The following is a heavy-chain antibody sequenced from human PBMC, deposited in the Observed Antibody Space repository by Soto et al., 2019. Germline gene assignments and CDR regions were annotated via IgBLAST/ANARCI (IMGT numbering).Heavy chain of an antibody. D-gene: IGHD2-15*01. J-gene: IGHJ2*01. V-gene: IGHV3-30*18. Sequence: QVQLVESGGGVVQPGRSLRLSCAASGFTFSSYGMHWVRQAPGKGLEWVAVISYDGSNKYYADSVKGRFTISRDNSKNTLYLQMNSLRAEDTAVYYCAKADCSGGSCYWDSYFDLWGRGTLVTVCS. CDR3: AKADCSGGSCYWDSYFDL. CDR2: ISYDGSNK. CDR1: GFTFSSYG.